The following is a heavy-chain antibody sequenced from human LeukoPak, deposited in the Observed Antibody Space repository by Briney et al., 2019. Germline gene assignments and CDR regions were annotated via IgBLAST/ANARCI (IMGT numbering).Heavy chain of an antibody. Sequence: GGSLRLSCAASGLTLSSYAMTWVRQAPGKGLEWVTGISGSGDDTYYADSVKGRFTVSRDNSKNTLYLQMNSLRVEDTAVYYCAKGDASPVHLLTGHWGQGTLVTVSS. CDR1: GLTLSSYA. J-gene: IGHJ4*02. CDR2: ISGSGDDT. CDR3: AKGDASPVHLLTGH. D-gene: IGHD3-9*01. V-gene: IGHV3-23*01.